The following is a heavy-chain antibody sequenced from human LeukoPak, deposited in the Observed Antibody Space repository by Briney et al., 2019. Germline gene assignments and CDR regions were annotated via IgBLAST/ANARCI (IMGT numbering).Heavy chain of an antibody. D-gene: IGHD3/OR15-3a*01. V-gene: IGHV4-4*07. Sequence: SETLSLTCTVSGGSISSCYWSWIRQPAGKALEWIGRIYISGTTNYNPSFKSRVTMSVDTSKNQFSLNLSSVTAADTAVYYCARAVGTGYPYYFDYWGQGTLVTVSS. CDR1: GGSISSCY. J-gene: IGHJ4*02. CDR3: ARAVGTGYPYYFDY. CDR2: IYISGTT.